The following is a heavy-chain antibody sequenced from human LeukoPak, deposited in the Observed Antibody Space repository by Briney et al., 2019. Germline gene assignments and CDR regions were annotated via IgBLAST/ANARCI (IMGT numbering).Heavy chain of an antibody. V-gene: IGHV3-21*04. D-gene: IGHD3-10*01. CDR2: ISVDSNYL. CDR3: ARFAGGGWFDP. J-gene: IGHJ5*02. Sequence: GGSLRLSCAASGFTFNTYSMNWVRQAPGKGLEWVSSISVDSNYLYYVDSLRRRFTVSRDNTKNSLYLQMNSLRAEDTAVYYCARFAGGGWFDPWGQGTLVTVSS. CDR1: GFTFNTYS.